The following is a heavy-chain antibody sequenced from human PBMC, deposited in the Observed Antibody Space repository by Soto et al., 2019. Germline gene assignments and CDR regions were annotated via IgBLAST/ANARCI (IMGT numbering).Heavy chain of an antibody. D-gene: IGHD3-3*01. Sequence: GESLKISCKGSGYNFAGYWIAWVRQMPGKGLELMGIIYPSDSDTRYRPSFQGQVTISADKSISSAYLQWSSLRASDAAMYYCARGGVSTRTFDYWGQGTPVTV. J-gene: IGHJ4*02. CDR2: IYPSDSDT. V-gene: IGHV5-51*01. CDR3: ARGGVSTRTFDY. CDR1: GYNFAGYW.